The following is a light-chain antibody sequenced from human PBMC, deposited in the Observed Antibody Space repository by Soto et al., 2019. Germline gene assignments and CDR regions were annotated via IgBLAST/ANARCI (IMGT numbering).Light chain of an antibody. CDR1: QSVSSN. CDR2: GAS. CDR3: QHYVERSPIT. Sequence: VVAQSPATLSVSPGERATLSCRASQSVSSNLAWYQQKPGQAPRLLISGASSRATGIPDRFSGSGSGTDFTLTISRLEPEDFALYYCQHYVERSPITFGQGTRLEIK. J-gene: IGKJ5*01. V-gene: IGKV3-20*01.